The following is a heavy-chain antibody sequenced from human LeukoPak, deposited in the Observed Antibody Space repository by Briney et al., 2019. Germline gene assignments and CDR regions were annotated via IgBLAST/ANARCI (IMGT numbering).Heavy chain of an antibody. Sequence: GESLKISCKGSGYSFSSNWIGWVRQMPGKGLEWMRIIYPGDSDSRYSPSFQGQVTISADKSISTAYLQWSSLKASDTAMYYCARVAFVCSSTSCYFDYWGQGTLVTVSS. CDR1: GYSFSSNW. V-gene: IGHV5-51*01. J-gene: IGHJ4*02. CDR2: IYPGDSDS. D-gene: IGHD2-2*01. CDR3: ARVAFVCSSTSCYFDY.